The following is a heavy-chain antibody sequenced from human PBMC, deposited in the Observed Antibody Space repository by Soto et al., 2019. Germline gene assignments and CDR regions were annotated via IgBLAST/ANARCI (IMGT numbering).Heavy chain of an antibody. V-gene: IGHV1-18*04. Sequence: GASVKVSCKAIGYSFTSHYMHWVRQAPGQGLEWMGWISAYNGNTNYAQKLQGRVTMTTDTSTSTAYMELRSLRSDDTAVYYCARDPDILTGLGDYSGQGTLVTVSS. CDR1: GYSFTSHY. CDR3: ARDPDILTGLGDY. D-gene: IGHD3-9*01. CDR2: ISAYNGNT. J-gene: IGHJ4*02.